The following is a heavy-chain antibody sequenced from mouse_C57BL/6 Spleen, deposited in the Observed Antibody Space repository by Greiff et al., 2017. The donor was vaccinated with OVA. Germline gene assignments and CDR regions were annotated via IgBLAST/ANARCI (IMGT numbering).Heavy chain of an antibody. Sequence: EVMLVESGGDLVKPGGSLKLSCAASGFTFSSYGMSWVRQTPDKRLEWVATISSGGSYTYYPDSVKGRFTISRDNAKNTQYLQMSSLKSEDTARYYCARPPDFDYWGQGTTLTVSS. CDR2: ISSGGSYT. V-gene: IGHV5-6*01. CDR3: ARPPDFDY. CDR1: GFTFSSYG. J-gene: IGHJ2*01.